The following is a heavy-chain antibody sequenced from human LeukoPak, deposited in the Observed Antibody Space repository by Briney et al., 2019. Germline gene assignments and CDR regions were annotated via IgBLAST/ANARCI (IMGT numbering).Heavy chain of an antibody. CDR3: ARGGYDYVWGSYRYNPLDY. CDR1: GFTFNSYA. CDR2: ISYDGSNK. V-gene: IGHV3-30*01. Sequence: GGSLRLSCAASGFTFNSYAMHWVRQAPGKGLEWVAVISYDGSNKYYADSVKGRFTISRDNSKNTLYPQMNSLRAEDTAVYYCARGGYDYVWGSYRYNPLDYWGQGTLVTVSS. J-gene: IGHJ4*02. D-gene: IGHD3-16*02.